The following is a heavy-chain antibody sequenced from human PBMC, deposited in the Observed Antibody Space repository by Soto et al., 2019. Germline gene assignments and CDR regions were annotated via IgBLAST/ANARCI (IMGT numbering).Heavy chain of an antibody. CDR3: PTRAPEGFDP. V-gene: IGHV4-39*01. CDR2: VSYSGGT. Sequence: SETLSLTCTVSGGSISSSPYFWGWIRQPPGKGLEWIASVSYSGGTYYNPSLKSRVTISVDTSKKQFSLNLTSVTAADTAFYYCPTRAPEGFDPWGQGTLVTVSS. J-gene: IGHJ5*02. CDR1: GGSISSSPYF.